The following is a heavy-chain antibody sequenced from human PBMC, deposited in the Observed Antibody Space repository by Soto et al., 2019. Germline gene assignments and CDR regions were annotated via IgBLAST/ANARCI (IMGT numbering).Heavy chain of an antibody. CDR1: GYTFTSHG. V-gene: IGHV1-18*01. CDR3: ARDLGAYSSSWYFDY. J-gene: IGHJ4*02. CDR2: ISPYNGNT. D-gene: IGHD6-13*01. Sequence: QVQLVQSGAEVKKPGASVRISCKASGYTFTSHGISWVRQAPGKGLEGMGWISPYNGNTNSAQRVQGRVTMTTDTSTSAAYMELRSLRSDDTAVYYCARDLGAYSSSWYFDYWGQGTLVTVSS.